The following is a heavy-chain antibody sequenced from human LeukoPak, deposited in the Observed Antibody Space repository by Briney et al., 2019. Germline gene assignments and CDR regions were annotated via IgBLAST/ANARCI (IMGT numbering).Heavy chain of an antibody. Sequence: SETLSLTCTVSGGSISSSSYYWGRIRQPPGKGLEWIGSIYYSGSTYDNPYLQSRLTISLDTTQNRFSLKLSSVTAADTAVYYCARHGALQQGLVKDYFDYWGQGTLVTVSS. V-gene: IGHV4-39*01. D-gene: IGHD6-19*01. J-gene: IGHJ4*02. CDR2: IYYSGST. CDR3: ARHGALQQGLVKDYFDY. CDR1: GGSISSSSYY.